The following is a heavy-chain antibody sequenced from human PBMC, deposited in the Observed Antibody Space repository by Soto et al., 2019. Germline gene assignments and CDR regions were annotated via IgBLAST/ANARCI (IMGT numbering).Heavy chain of an antibody. J-gene: IGHJ2*01. CDR1: GGSISSSDW. V-gene: IGHV4-4*02. CDR2: IYHSGST. Sequence: QVHLQESGPGLVKPSGTLSLTCAVSGGSISSSDWWSWVRQPPGKGLEWIGDIYHSGSTNYNPSLKSRVTISVDKSKNQFSLKLSSVTPADTAVYYCARRVDRDWYFDLWGRGTPVTVSS. CDR3: ARRVDRDWYFDL. D-gene: IGHD2-15*01.